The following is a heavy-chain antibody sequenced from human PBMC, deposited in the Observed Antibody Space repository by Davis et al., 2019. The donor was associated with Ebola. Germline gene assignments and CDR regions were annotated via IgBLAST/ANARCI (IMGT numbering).Heavy chain of an antibody. CDR1: GLTFSNYW. V-gene: IGHV3-7*03. CDR2: INQDGSKK. CDR3: ATGEYDSGWYPDRFGF. D-gene: IGHD6-19*01. J-gene: IGHJ4*02. Sequence: PSETLSLTCAASGLTFSNYWMSWVRQAPGEGLEWVANINQDGSKKYYVDSVTGRFTVSRDNAMNSLFLQMNSLRVEDTAVYYCATGEYDSGWYPDRFGFWGQGTRVIVSS.